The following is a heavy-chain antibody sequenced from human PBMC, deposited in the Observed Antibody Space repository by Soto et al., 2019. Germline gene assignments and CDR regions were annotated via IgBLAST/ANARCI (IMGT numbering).Heavy chain of an antibody. J-gene: IGHJ6*02. CDR3: ARDQGRATADGPLGNGLDV. CDR2: IWFDASHE. Sequence: QVHLVESGGGVVQPGTSLRLSCAASGFSFSDYGMHWVRQAPGKGLEWLTIIWFDASHEYYADSVKGRFTISRDNSNNTLYLQVNSLTADDTAVYFCARDQGRATADGPLGNGLDVWGQGTACTVS. CDR1: GFSFSDYG. D-gene: IGHD6-13*01. V-gene: IGHV3-33*01.